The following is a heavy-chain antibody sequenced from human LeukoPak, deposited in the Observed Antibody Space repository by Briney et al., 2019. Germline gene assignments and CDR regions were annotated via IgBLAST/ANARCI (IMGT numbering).Heavy chain of an antibody. CDR3: ARVGSDTTLVSYYYYCMDV. CDR2: ISARRNYI. D-gene: IGHD5-18*01. Sequence: GGSLRLSCAASGFTFSTFSMNWVRQAPGKGLEWVSSISARRNYIFYADSVKGRFTISRDNAKNSLYLQMNSLRAEDTALYYCARVGSDTTLVSYYYYCMDVWGKGTTVTVSS. J-gene: IGHJ6*03. V-gene: IGHV3-21*04. CDR1: GFTFSTFS.